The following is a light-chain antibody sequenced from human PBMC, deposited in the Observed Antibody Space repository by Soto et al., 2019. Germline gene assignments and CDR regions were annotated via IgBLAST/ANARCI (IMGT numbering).Light chain of an antibody. CDR3: QQYNRYSWT. CDR1: QSISSW. V-gene: IGKV1-5*03. Sequence: DIQMTQSPSTLSASVGDRVTITGRASQSISSWLAWYQRKPGKAPKLLIYKASSLESGVPSRFSGSGSGTEFTLTISSLQPDDFATYYCQQYNRYSWTFGQGTKVEIK. CDR2: KAS. J-gene: IGKJ1*01.